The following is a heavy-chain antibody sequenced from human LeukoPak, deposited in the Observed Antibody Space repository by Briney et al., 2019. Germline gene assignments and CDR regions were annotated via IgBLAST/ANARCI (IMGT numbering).Heavy chain of an antibody. V-gene: IGHV3-23*01. CDR2: ISGSAGRT. Sequence: PGGSLELSCETSGITFSNYAMSWVRQAPGKGLEWVSAISGSAGRTYYADSVRGRFTISRDNSRRTVYLQMNSLRAEDTAVYYCTSSGYSGGKLDFDSWGQGTLVTVSS. CDR3: TSSGYSGGKLDFDS. J-gene: IGHJ4*02. D-gene: IGHD5-12*01. CDR1: GITFSNYA.